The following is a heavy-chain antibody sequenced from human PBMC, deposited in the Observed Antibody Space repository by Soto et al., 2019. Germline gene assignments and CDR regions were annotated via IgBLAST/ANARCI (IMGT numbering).Heavy chain of an antibody. J-gene: IGHJ4*02. CDR3: ASCTLPMLRGVYNN. Sequence: EVQLVESGGGLVQPGGSLRLSCAASGFIFNNYCMSWVRQAPGKGLEWVASLKSDGSDKYYVDSVKGRFTISRDNAKNSLFLQMNSLRAEDTAVYYCASCTLPMLRGVYNNWGQGTLVTVSS. V-gene: IGHV3-7*01. CDR2: LKSDGSDK. CDR1: GFIFNNYC. D-gene: IGHD3-10*01.